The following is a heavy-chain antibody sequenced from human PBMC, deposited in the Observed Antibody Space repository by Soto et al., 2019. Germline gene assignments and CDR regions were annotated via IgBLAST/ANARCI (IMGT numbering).Heavy chain of an antibody. D-gene: IGHD3-22*01. J-gene: IGHJ4*02. V-gene: IGHV4-30-4*01. CDR1: GGSISSGDYY. Sequence: LSLTCTVSGGSISSGDYYWSWIRQPPGKGLEWIGYIYYTGSTYYNPSLKSRVTISVDTSKNQFSLKLSSVTAADTAVYYCARDEAGNSNGYYYDYWGQGTLVTVSS. CDR3: ARDEAGNSNGYYYDY. CDR2: IYYTGST.